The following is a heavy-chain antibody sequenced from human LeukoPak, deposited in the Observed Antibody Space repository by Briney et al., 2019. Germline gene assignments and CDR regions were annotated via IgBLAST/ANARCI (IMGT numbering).Heavy chain of an antibody. CDR2: INHSGST. V-gene: IGHV4-34*01. CDR1: GGSFSGYY. D-gene: IGHD3-16*02. Sequence: SETLSLTCAVYGGSFSGYYWSWIRQPPGKGLEWIGEINHSGSTNYNPSLKSRVTISVDTSKDQFSLKLSSVTAADTAVYYCARGRSVWGSYRVDYWGQGTLVTVSS. J-gene: IGHJ4*02. CDR3: ARGRSVWGSYRVDY.